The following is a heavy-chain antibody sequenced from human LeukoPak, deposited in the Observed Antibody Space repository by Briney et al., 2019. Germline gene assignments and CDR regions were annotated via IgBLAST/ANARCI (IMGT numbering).Heavy chain of an antibody. CDR2: IYTSGST. V-gene: IGHV4-4*09. CDR1: GGSISSYY. CDR3: ASLMATATPNDDALDI. J-gene: IGHJ3*02. D-gene: IGHD5-24*01. Sequence: SETLSLTCTVSGGSISSYYWSWIRQPPGKGLEWIGYIYTSGSTNYNPSLKSRVTISVDTSKNQFSLKLSSVTAADTAVYYCASLMATATPNDDALDIWGQGTMVTVSS.